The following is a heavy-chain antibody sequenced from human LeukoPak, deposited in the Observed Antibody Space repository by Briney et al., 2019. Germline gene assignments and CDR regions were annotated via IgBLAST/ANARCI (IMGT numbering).Heavy chain of an antibody. CDR1: GFSFEDYG. CDR3: ARDLGQYYDTSDNWFDP. V-gene: IGHV3-74*01. J-gene: IGHJ5*02. D-gene: IGHD3-22*01. Sequence: GGSLRLSCAASGFSFEDYGLNWVRQTPGKGLEWVSRISSDGINTSYADSVKGRFTISRDNAKNTLNLQMNSLRAEDTAVYYCARDLGQYYDTSDNWFDPWGQGTLVTVSS. CDR2: ISSDGINT.